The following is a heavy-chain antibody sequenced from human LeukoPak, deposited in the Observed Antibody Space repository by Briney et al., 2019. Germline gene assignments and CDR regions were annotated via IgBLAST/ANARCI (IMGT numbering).Heavy chain of an antibody. D-gene: IGHD6-19*01. CDR2: ICPGDSDT. V-gene: IGHV5-51*01. CDR1: GYSFTSYC. Sequence: GESLKISCKTSGYSFTSYCIGWVRQMSGRGLEWMGIICPGDSDTRYSPSFQGQVTISADKSISTAYLQWSSLKASDTAMYYCARPDSSGWYSAFDAWGQGTMVTVSS. J-gene: IGHJ3*01. CDR3: ARPDSSGWYSAFDA.